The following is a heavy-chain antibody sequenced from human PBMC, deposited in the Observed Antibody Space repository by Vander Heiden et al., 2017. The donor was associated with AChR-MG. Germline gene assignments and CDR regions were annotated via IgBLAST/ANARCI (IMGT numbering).Heavy chain of an antibody. CDR1: GFTFSSYA. Sequence: EVQLLESGGGLVQPGGSLRLPCAASGFTFSSYARSWVRQAPGNGLEWVSAMSGSGGSTYYADSVKGRFTISRDNSKNTLYLQMNSLRAEDTAVYYCAKALYGDYFDYWGQGTLVTVSS. D-gene: IGHD4-17*01. CDR3: AKALYGDYFDY. CDR2: MSGSGGST. J-gene: IGHJ4*02. V-gene: IGHV3-23*01.